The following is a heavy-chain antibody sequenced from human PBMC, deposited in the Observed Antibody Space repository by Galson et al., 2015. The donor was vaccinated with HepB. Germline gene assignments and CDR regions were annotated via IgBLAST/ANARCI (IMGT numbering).Heavy chain of an antibody. V-gene: IGHV3-33*01. D-gene: IGHD2-21*01. CDR1: GFTLSTYG. Sequence: SLRLSCAASGFTLSTYGMHWVRQAPGKGLEWVAVIWPDGNEKYYADSVKGRFTISRDKSKNTQYLQMNSLRAEDTAVYYCARSLWGSGVNAFDIWGQGTMVTVSS. J-gene: IGHJ3*02. CDR2: IWPDGNEK. CDR3: ARSLWGSGVNAFDI.